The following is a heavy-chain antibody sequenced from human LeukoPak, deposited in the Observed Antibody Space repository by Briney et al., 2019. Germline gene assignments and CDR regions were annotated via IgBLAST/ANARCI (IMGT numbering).Heavy chain of an antibody. CDR2: ISGSGDNT. D-gene: IGHD4-17*01. CDR1: GFIFSKYA. V-gene: IGHV3-23*01. J-gene: IGHJ4*02. Sequence: GGSLRLSCAASGFIFSKYAMSWVRQAPGKGLEWVSAISGSGDNTYYADSVKGRFTISRDNSKNTLYLQMNSLRAEDTAVYYCAKATDYGDYFDYWGQGTLVTVSS. CDR3: AKATDYGDYFDY.